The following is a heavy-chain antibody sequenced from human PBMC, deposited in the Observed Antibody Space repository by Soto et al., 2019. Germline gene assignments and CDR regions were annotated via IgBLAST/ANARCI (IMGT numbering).Heavy chain of an antibody. J-gene: IGHJ4*02. CDR3: ARVLMTWGCDY. D-gene: IGHD7-27*01. CDR1: GFTFSSYG. CDR2: IWYDGSNK. Sequence: QVQLVESGGGVVQPGRSLRLSCAASGFTFSSYGMHWVRQAPGKGLEWVAVIWYDGSNKYDADSVKSPFTISRDNSKNTLELRMNTLRAEDTAVYYCARVLMTWGCDYWGQGTLVTVSS. V-gene: IGHV3-33*01.